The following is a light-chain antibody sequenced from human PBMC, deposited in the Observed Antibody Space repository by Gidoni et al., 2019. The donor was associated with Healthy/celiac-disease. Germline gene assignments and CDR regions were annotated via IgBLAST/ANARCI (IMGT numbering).Light chain of an antibody. J-gene: IGKJ1*01. V-gene: IGKV4-1*01. Sequence: DLVLTQSPDSLAVSLAERATINCKSSHSVLYSSNNNNYLAWYQQKPGQPPKLLIYWASPRESGVPDRFSGSGSGTDFTLTISSLQAEDVAVYYCQQYYSTWTFGQGTKVEIK. CDR1: HSVLYSSNNNNY. CDR3: QQYYSTWT. CDR2: WAS.